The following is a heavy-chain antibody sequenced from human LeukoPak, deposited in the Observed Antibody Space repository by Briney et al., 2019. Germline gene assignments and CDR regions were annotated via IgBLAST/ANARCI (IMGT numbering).Heavy chain of an antibody. CDR2: ISGDGGST. J-gene: IGHJ5*02. D-gene: IGHD6-19*01. V-gene: IGHV3-43*02. CDR1: GFTFDDYA. Sequence: GGSLRLSCAASGFTFDDYAMHWVRQAPGKGLEWVSLISGDGGSTYYADSVKGRFTISRDNSKNSLYLQMNSLRTEDTALYYCAKDQSPEYSSGWYNWFDPWGPGTLVTVSS. CDR3: AKDQSPEYSSGWYNWFDP.